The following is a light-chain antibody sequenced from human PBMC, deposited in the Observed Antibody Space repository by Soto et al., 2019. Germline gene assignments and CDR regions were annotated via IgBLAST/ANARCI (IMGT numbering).Light chain of an antibody. V-gene: IGLV6-57*03. CDR3: QSYDSSTRV. Sequence: NLMLTQPHSVSESPGKTVTISCTRSSGSIASNYVQWYQQRPGSAPTTVIYEDNQRPSGVPDRFSGSIDSSSNSASLTISGLKTEDEADYYCQSYDSSTRVFGGGTKVTVL. CDR1: SGSIASNY. CDR2: EDN. J-gene: IGLJ3*02.